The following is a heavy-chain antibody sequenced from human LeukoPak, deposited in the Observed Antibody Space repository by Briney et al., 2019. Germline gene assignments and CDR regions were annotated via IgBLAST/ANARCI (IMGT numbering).Heavy chain of an antibody. V-gene: IGHV1-8*01. D-gene: IGHD6-13*01. J-gene: IGHJ4*02. CDR2: MNPNSGNT. Sequence: GASVKVSCKASGYTFTSYDINWVRLATGQGREWMGWMNPNSGNTGYAQKFQGRVTMTRNTSISTAYMELSSLRSEDTAVYYCARDGGYSSSWFAPPPFFDYWGQGTLVTVSS. CDR1: GYTFTSYD. CDR3: ARDGGYSSSWFAPPPFFDY.